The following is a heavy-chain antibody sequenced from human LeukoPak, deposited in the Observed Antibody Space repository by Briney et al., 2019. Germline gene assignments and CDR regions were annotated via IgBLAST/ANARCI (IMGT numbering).Heavy chain of an antibody. D-gene: IGHD3-22*01. Sequence: GGSLRLSCAASGFTFSSYAMHWVRQAPGKGLEWVSSISSSSSYIYYADSVKGRFTISRDNAKNSLYLQMNSLRAEDTAVYYCAREVSYYDSSGMDVWGQGTTVTVSS. J-gene: IGHJ6*02. CDR3: AREVSYYDSSGMDV. V-gene: IGHV3-21*01. CDR2: ISSSSSYI. CDR1: GFTFSSYA.